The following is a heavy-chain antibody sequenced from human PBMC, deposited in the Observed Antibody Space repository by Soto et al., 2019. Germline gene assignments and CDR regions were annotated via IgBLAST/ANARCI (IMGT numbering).Heavy chain of an antibody. Sequence: EVQLVESGGGLVQPGGSLRLSCAASGFTVSSNYMSWVRQAPGKGLEWVSVIYSGGSTYYADSVKGRFTISRDNSKNTLYLQMISLRAEDTAVYYCASAFGVDAFDIWGQGTMVTVSS. J-gene: IGHJ3*02. CDR1: GFTVSSNY. CDR2: IYSGGST. CDR3: ASAFGVDAFDI. V-gene: IGHV3-66*01. D-gene: IGHD3-10*01.